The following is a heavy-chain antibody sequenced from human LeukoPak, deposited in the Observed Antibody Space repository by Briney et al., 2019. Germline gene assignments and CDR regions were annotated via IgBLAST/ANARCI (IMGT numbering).Heavy chain of an antibody. Sequence: GGSLRLSCAASGFTFSDYYMSWIRQAPGKGLEWVSYISSSSSYTNYADSAKGRFTISRDNAKNSLYLQMNSLRAEDTAVYYCARVGVVTAIKYYFDYWGQGTLVTVSS. CDR3: ARVGVVTAIKYYFDY. J-gene: IGHJ4*02. CDR1: GFTFSDYY. V-gene: IGHV3-11*06. CDR2: ISSSSSYT. D-gene: IGHD2-21*02.